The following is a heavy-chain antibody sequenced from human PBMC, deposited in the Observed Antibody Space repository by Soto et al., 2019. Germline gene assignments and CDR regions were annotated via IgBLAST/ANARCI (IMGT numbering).Heavy chain of an antibody. D-gene: IGHD3-10*01. J-gene: IGHJ6*03. CDR2: IYNSVNT. CDR3: AREIKGVITDMRYPGGMDV. V-gene: IGHV4-59*01. Sequence: QVQLQESGPGLVKPSETLSLTCAVSGGSITHYYWAWIRQPPGQGLEWIGYIYNSVNTKYNPSLRCRVTILIDTSKSLFSLNLSSVTAADTAVYCCAREIKGVITDMRYPGGMDVWGRGTTVTVSS. CDR1: GGSITHYY.